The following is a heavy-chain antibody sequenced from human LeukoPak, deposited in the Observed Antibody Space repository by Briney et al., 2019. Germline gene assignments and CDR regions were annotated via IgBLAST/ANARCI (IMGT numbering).Heavy chain of an antibody. D-gene: IGHD3-10*01. CDR2: IYTSGST. J-gene: IGHJ6*03. CDR3: ARDRGFMVRGSRRGYDDYYYYMDV. Sequence: SETLSLTCTVSGGSISSGSYYWSWIRQPAGKGLELIGRIYTSGSTNYNPSLKSRVTISVDTSKNQFSLKLSSVTAADTAVYYCARDRGFMVRGSRRGYDDYYYYMDVWGKGTTVTISS. CDR1: GGSISSGSYY. V-gene: IGHV4-61*02.